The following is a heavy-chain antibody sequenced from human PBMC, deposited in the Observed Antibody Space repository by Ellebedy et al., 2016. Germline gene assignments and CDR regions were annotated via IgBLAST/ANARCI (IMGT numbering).Heavy chain of an antibody. CDR1: GGSISSYY. D-gene: IGHD1-26*01. V-gene: IGHV4-4*07. CDR2: IYTSGST. J-gene: IGHJ1*01. CDR3: ARTLVGATDAEYFQH. Sequence: SETLSLXXTVSGGSISSYYWSWIRQPAGKGLEWIGRIYTSGSTNYNPSLKSRVTMSVDTSKNQFSLKLGSVTAADTAVYYYARTLVGATDAEYFQHWGQGTLVTVSS.